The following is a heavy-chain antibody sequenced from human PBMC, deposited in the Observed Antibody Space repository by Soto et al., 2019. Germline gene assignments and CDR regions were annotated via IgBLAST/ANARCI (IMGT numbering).Heavy chain of an antibody. D-gene: IGHD3-3*01. J-gene: IGHJ4*02. CDR1: GYTFTSYG. CDR2: ISAYNGNT. V-gene: IGHV1-18*01. Sequence: GASVKVSCKASGYTFTSYGISWVRQAPGQGLEWMGWISAYNGNTNYAQKLQGRVTMTTDTSTSTAYMELRSLRSDDTAVYYCARVTPYDFWSGYDDYWGQGTRVTVSS. CDR3: ARVTPYDFWSGYDDY.